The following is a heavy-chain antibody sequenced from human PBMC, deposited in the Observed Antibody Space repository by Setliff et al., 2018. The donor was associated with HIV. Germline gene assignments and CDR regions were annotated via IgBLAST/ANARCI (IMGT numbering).Heavy chain of an antibody. D-gene: IGHD2-15*01. CDR2: INHSGRT. V-gene: IGHV4-34*01. CDR1: GGSFSDSY. Sequence: PSETLSLTCAVYGGSFSDSYWSWIRQSPGKGLEWIGEINHSGRTKYSPSLRSRVTISVDTSKTQVSLKLSSVTAADTAVYYCARVSSTYCYSIFRNYYYHMDVWGKGTTVTVSS. J-gene: IGHJ6*03. CDR3: ARVSSTYCYSIFRNYYYHMDV.